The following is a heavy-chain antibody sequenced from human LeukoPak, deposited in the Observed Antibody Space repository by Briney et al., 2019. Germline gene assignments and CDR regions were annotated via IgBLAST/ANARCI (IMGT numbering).Heavy chain of an antibody. Sequence: GGSLRLSCAASGFTFSSYAMSWVRQAPGKGLEWVSAISGSGGGTYYADSVKGRFTISRDNSKNTLYLQMNSLRAEDTAVYYCAKDEWLVRRFDYWGQGTLVTVSS. J-gene: IGHJ4*02. CDR3: AKDEWLVRRFDY. CDR1: GFTFSSYA. CDR2: ISGSGGGT. V-gene: IGHV3-23*01. D-gene: IGHD6-19*01.